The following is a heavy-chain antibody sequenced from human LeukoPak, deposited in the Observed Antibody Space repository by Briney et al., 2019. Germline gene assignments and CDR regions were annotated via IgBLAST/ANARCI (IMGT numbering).Heavy chain of an antibody. CDR3: ASPRTPTDAWAFDI. CDR1: GFTFSSYS. V-gene: IGHV3-21*01. CDR2: ISSSSSYI. Sequence: GGSLRLSCAASGFTFSSYSMNWVRQAPGKGLEWVSSISSSSSYIYYADSVKGRFTISRDNAKNSLYLQMNSLRAEDTAVYYCASPRTPTDAWAFDIWGQGTMVTVSS. J-gene: IGHJ3*02. D-gene: IGHD2-15*01.